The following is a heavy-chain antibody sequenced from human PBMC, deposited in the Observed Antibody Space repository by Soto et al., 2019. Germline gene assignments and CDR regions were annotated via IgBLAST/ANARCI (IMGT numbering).Heavy chain of an antibody. J-gene: IGHJ4*02. CDR3: ASSDDGYNYPVFQLFDY. V-gene: IGHV1-69*02. D-gene: IGHD5-12*01. CDR1: GGTFSSYT. CDR2: IIPILGIA. Sequence: GASVKVSCKASGGTFSSYTISWVRQAPGQGLEWMGRIIPILGIANYAQKFQGRVTITADKSTSTAYMELSSLRSEDTAVYYCASSDDGYNYPVFQLFDYWGQGTLVTVSS.